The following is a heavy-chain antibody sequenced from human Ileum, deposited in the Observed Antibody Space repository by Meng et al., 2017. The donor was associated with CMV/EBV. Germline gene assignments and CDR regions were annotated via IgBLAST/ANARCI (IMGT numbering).Heavy chain of an antibody. CDR2: IYHSGST. Sequence: GSLRLSCAVYGGSFSGYYWSWIRQPPGKGLEWIGEIYHSGSTNYNPSLKSRVTISVDTSKNQFSLKLSSVTAADTAVYYCARRSPIVVVPAARYYYYGMDVWGQGTTVTVSS. J-gene: IGHJ6*02. V-gene: IGHV4-34*01. CDR3: ARRSPIVVVPAARYYYYGMDV. CDR1: GGSFSGYY. D-gene: IGHD2-2*01.